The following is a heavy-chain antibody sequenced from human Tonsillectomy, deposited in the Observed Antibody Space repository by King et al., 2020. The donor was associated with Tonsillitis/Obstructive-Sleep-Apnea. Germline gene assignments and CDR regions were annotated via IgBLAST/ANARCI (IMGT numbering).Heavy chain of an antibody. CDR2: ISYDGSNK. V-gene: IGHV3-30*04. Sequence: VQLVESGGGVVQPGRSLRLSCAASGFTFSSYAMHWVRQAPGKGLEWVAVISYDGSNKYYADSVKGRFTIPRDNSKNTLYLQMNSLRAEDTAVYYCARDQHSRFDLRSGYFRYFDYWGQGTLVTVSS. CDR3: ARDQHSRFDLRSGYFRYFDY. J-gene: IGHJ4*02. CDR1: GFTFSSYA. D-gene: IGHD3-3*01.